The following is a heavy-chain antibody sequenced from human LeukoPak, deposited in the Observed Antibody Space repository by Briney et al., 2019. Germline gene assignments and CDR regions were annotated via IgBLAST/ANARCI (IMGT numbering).Heavy chain of an antibody. CDR1: GFTFSSYA. J-gene: IGHJ3*02. V-gene: IGHV3-30*04. CDR3: ARDGYSSSSDAFDI. Sequence: GGSLRLSCAASGFTFSSYAMHWVRQAPGKGLEWVAVISYDGRNKYYADSVKGRFTISRDNSKNTLYLQMNSLRAEDTAVYYCARDGYSSSSDAFDIWGQGTMVTVSS. CDR2: ISYDGRNK. D-gene: IGHD6-6*01.